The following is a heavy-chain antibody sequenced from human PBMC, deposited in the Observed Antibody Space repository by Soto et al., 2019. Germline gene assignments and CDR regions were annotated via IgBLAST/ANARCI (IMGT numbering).Heavy chain of an antibody. CDR1: GFTFRIYA. J-gene: IGHJ4*02. CDR3: AKDAPGSGWLSDY. D-gene: IGHD3-22*01. V-gene: IGHV3-23*01. CDR2: ISGDGGT. Sequence: GGSLRLSCAASGFTFRIYAMSWVRQAPGKGLEWVSTISGDGGTSYADFVRGRFTISRDNSKNTLYLQMNSLRAEDTAVYYCAKDAPGSGWLSDYWGQGTLVTVSS.